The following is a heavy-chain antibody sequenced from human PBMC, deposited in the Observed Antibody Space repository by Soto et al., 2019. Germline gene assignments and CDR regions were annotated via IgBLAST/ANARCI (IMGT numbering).Heavy chain of an antibody. CDR2: ISPYTDDP. D-gene: IGHD2-2*01. CDR3: ARVIPGAEAWFHP. J-gene: IGHJ5*02. CDR1: GYTFTNYP. V-gene: IGHV1-18*04. Sequence: QVQLVQSGAEVKKPGASVKVSCKASGYTFTNYPITWVRQAPGQGLEWMGWISPYTDDPSYAQKFQGRVTMTIDTSTSTAYLDLRSLTSDDTAVYYCARVIPGAEAWFHPWGQGTLVTVSS.